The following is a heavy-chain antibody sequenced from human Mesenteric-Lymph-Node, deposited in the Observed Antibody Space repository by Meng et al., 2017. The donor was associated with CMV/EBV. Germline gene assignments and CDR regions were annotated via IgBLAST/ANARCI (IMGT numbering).Heavy chain of an antibody. CDR2: IKSKTDGGTT. D-gene: IGHD2-8*01. CDR3: TRLNPP. J-gene: IGHJ3*01. Sequence: GESLKISCAASGFTFSSYWMSWVRQAPGKGLEWVGRIKSKTDGGTTDYAAPVKGRFTISRDDSKNTLYLQMNSLKTEDTAVYYCTRLNPPWGQGTMVTVSS. V-gene: IGHV3-15*01. CDR1: GFTFSSYW.